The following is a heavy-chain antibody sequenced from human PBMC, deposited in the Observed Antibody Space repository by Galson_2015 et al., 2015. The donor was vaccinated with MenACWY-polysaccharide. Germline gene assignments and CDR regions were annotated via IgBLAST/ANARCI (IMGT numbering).Heavy chain of an antibody. CDR1: GFTFRNYG. CDR2: ISYDGSDK. CDR3: AAWRRTYYFDY. Sequence: SLRLSCAASGFTFRNYGMYWVRQAPGKGLEWVTVISYDGSDKYYADSERGRFTISRDNSKNTLYLQMNSLRAEDTAVYYCAAWRRTYYFDYWGQGTLVTVSS. D-gene: IGHD1-1*01. V-gene: IGHV3-30*03. J-gene: IGHJ4*02.